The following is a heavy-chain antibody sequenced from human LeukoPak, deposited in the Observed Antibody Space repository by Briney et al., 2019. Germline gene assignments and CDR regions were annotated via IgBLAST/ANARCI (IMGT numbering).Heavy chain of an antibody. CDR3: AGHSSSSDGWFDP. V-gene: IGHV1-2*02. Sequence: ASVKVSCKASGLTVTDYFIHWVRQAPGQGLEWMGWINPHNGGTNYAQKFQGRVTMTRDTSINTVYMDLTRLTSGDTAIYYCAGHSSSSDGWFDPWGQGTLVTVSS. CDR1: GLTVTDYF. J-gene: IGHJ5*02. D-gene: IGHD6-6*01. CDR2: INPHNGGT.